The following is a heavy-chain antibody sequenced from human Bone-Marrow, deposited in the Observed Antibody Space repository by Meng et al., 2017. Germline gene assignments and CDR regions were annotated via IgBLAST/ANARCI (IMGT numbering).Heavy chain of an antibody. J-gene: IGHJ4*02. CDR2: ISSSSYI. D-gene: IGHD3-10*01. CDR3: ARDAITMVRGVISD. V-gene: IGHV3-21*01. Sequence: GGSLRLSCAASGFTFSSYTMNWVRQAPGKGLEWVSSISSSSYIYYADSVKGRFTISRDNAKNSLYLQMNSLRAEDTAVYYCARDAITMVRGVISDWGQGTLVTVSS. CDR1: GFTFSSYT.